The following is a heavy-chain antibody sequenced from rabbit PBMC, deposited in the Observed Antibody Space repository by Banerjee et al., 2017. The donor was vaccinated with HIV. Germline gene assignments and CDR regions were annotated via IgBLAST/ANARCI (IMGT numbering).Heavy chain of an antibody. J-gene: IGHJ3*01. V-gene: IGHV1S7*01. Sequence: QQLEESGGGLVKPEGSLTLSCKASGFDFSSYYMSWVRQAPGKGLEWIGIIYAGKGSTDYASWVNGRFTISSDNAQNTVDLQMNSLTAADTATYFCARGGGYAGDGYSTFVLWGQGTLVTVS. CDR3: ARGGGYAGDGYSTFVL. CDR1: GFDFSSYY. D-gene: IGHD7-1*01. CDR2: IYAGKGST.